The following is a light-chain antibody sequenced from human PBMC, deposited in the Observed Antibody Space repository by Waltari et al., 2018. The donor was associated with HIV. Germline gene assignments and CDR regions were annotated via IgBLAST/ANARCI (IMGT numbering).Light chain of an antibody. J-gene: IGLJ2*01. CDR2: EVS. V-gene: IGLV2-23*02. CDR3: CAYAGSTTYVI. CDR1: SSDVGGYKQ. Sequence: QSALTQPASVSGAPGQSITISCTGTSSDVGGYKQVSWYQQHPGKAPQLMIYEVSNRPSWVSNRFSGSKSVNTASLTISGLQAEDEADYYCCAYAGSTTYVIFGGGTKLTVL.